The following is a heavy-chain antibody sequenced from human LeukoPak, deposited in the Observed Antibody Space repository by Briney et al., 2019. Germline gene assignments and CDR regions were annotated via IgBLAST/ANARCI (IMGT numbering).Heavy chain of an antibody. J-gene: IGHJ5*02. V-gene: IGHV3-33*01. CDR2: IWYDGSHQ. Sequence: GSSLRLSCAASGVVFSTDGMRWVRQAPGKGLEWVAVIWYDGSHQYYADSVKGRFTISRDMSTNTLYLQMNKLRLDDTRLHCIARDLGVKYVSGTYTFDPWGQGTLVIVSP. CDR1: GVVFSTDG. CDR3: ARDLGVKYVSGTYTFDP. D-gene: IGHD3-16*01.